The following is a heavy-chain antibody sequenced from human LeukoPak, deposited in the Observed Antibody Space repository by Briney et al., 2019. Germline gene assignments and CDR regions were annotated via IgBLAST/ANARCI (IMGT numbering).Heavy chain of an antibody. CDR2: ISAYNGNT. CDR3: ARDHYYDSSGYSLPFDY. CDR1: GYTFTSYG. Sequence: GASVKVSCKASGYTFTSYGMSWVRQAPGQGLEWMGWISAYNGNTNYAQKLQGRVTMTTDTSTSTAYMELRSLRSDDTAVYYCARDHYYDSSGYSLPFDYWGQGTLVTVSS. D-gene: IGHD3-22*01. V-gene: IGHV1-18*01. J-gene: IGHJ4*02.